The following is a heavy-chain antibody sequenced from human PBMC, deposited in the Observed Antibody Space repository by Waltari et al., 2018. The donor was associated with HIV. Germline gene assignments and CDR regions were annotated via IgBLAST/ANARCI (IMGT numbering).Heavy chain of an antibody. CDR1: GGSFSGYY. CDR3: ARKVGDIVVGPAAISRVGAFDI. CDR2: INHSGST. J-gene: IGHJ3*02. V-gene: IGHV4-34*01. Sequence: QVQLQQWGAGLLKPSETLSLTCAVYGGSFSGYYWSWIRQPPGKGLEWIGEINHSGSTNYNPSLKSRVTISVDTSKNQFSLKLSSVTAADTAVYYCARKVGDIVVGPAAISRVGAFDIWGQGTMVTVSS. D-gene: IGHD2-2*02.